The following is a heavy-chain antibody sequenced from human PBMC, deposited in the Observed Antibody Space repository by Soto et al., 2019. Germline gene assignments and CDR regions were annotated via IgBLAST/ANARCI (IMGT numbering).Heavy chain of an antibody. V-gene: IGHV3-23*01. CDR3: ARDRGGGYCSGGSCFFYGMDV. Sequence: GSLRLSCAASGFTFSSYAMSWVRQAPGKGLEWVSAISGSGGSTYYADSVKGRFTISRDNSKNTLYLQMNSLRAEDTAVYYCARDRGGGYCSGGSCFFYGMDVWGQGTTVTVSS. CDR1: GFTFSSYA. D-gene: IGHD2-15*01. J-gene: IGHJ6*02. CDR2: ISGSGGST.